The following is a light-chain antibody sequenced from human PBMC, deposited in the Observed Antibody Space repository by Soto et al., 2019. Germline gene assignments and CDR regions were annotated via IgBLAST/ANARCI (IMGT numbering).Light chain of an antibody. CDR1: QSISSW. CDR3: QQYNSYLWT. Sequence: DIQMTQSHSTLSASVGDRFTITCRASQSISSWLAWYQQKPGKAPKLLIYKASSLESGVPSRFSGSGSGTEFTLTISSLQPDDFATYYCQQYNSYLWTFGQGTKVDIK. CDR2: KAS. J-gene: IGKJ1*01. V-gene: IGKV1-5*03.